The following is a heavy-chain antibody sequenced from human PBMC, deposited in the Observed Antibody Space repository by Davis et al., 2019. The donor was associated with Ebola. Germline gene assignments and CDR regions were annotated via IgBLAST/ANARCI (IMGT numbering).Heavy chain of an antibody. CDR1: GYTFTSYG. J-gene: IGHJ5*02. Sequence: ASVKVSCKASGYTFTSYGISWVRQAPGQGLEWMGWISAYNGNTNYAQKLQGRVTMTTDTSTSTAYMELRSLRSDDTAVYYCARNGVLWFRELSFNWFDPWGQGTLVTASS. V-gene: IGHV1-18*01. CDR3: ARNGVLWFRELSFNWFDP. D-gene: IGHD3-10*01. CDR2: ISAYNGNT.